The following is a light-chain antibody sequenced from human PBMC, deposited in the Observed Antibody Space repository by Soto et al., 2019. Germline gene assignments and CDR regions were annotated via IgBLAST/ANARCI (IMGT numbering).Light chain of an antibody. CDR3: QQYNSYSPT. CDR2: DAS. Sequence: DLQMTQSPSSLSASVGDTVTITCCASQSVSTWLAWYQQKPGKAPKLLIYDASKLESGVPSRFSGSGSGTELTLTISGRQAEDSATYYCQQYNSYSPTFGQGTTVEV. CDR1: QSVSTW. V-gene: IGKV1-5*01. J-gene: IGKJ1*01.